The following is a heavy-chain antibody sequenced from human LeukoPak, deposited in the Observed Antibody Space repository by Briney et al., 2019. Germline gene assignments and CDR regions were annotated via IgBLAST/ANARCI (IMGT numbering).Heavy chain of an antibody. Sequence: SETLSLTCTVSGGSISSSSYYWGWLRQPPGKGLAWIGSIYYSGSTYYNPSLKSRVTISVDTSKNQFSLKLSSVTAADTAVYYCARLYYSDSSGYYYLKVKEIVQDYWGQGTLVTVSS. V-gene: IGHV4-39*01. CDR1: GGSISSSSYY. CDR3: ARLYYSDSSGYYYLKVKEIVQDY. J-gene: IGHJ4*02. CDR2: IYYSGST. D-gene: IGHD3-22*01.